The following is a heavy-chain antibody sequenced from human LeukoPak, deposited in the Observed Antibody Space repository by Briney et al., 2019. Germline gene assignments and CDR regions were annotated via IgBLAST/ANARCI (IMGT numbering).Heavy chain of an antibody. CDR3: AKEPWSFDY. D-gene: IGHD2-8*02. J-gene: IGHJ4*02. CDR2: IRGSGGST. Sequence: GGSLRLSFAASGFTFNTYAMSWVRQAPGKGLEWVSGIRGSGGSTYYADSVKGRFTISRDNSKNTLYLQMNSPRAEDTAVYYCAKEPWSFDYWGQGTLVTVSS. CDR1: GFTFNTYA. V-gene: IGHV3-23*01.